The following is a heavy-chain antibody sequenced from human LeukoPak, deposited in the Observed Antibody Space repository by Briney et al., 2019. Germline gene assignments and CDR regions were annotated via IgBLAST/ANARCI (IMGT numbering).Heavy chain of an antibody. D-gene: IGHD3-3*01. CDR1: GGSISNDNYY. V-gene: IGHV4-39*07. Sequence: SETLSLTCTVSGGSISNDNYYWSWVRQPPGKGLEWIGYIYYSGSTYYNPSLKSRVTMSVDTSKNQFSLKLSSVTAVDTAVYYCARAYYDFWSGYYTLYFDYWGQGTLVTVSS. CDR3: ARAYYDFWSGYYTLYFDY. CDR2: IYYSGST. J-gene: IGHJ4*02.